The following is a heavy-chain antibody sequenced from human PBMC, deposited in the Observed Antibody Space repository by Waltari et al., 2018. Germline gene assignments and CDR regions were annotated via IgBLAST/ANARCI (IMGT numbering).Heavy chain of an antibody. D-gene: IGHD3-10*01. Sequence: EVQLLESGGGLVQPGGSLRLSCASSGFPFSSYAMSWVRQAPGKGLEWVSAISGSGGSTYYADSVKGRFTISRDNSKNTLYLQMNSLRAEDTAVYYCAKDTSYGSGTIDYWGQGTLVTVSS. V-gene: IGHV3-23*01. CDR2: ISGSGGST. J-gene: IGHJ4*02. CDR3: AKDTSYGSGTIDY. CDR1: GFPFSSYA.